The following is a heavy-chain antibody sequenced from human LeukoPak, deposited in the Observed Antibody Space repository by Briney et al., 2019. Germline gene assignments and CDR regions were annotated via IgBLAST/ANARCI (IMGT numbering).Heavy chain of an antibody. Sequence: SETLSLTCTVSGGSVSSGSSYWSWIRQPPGKGLEWIGYIYYSGSTNYNPSLKSRVTISVDTSKNQFSLKLSSVTAADTAVYYCARGPYDSSRDWGQGTLVTISS. CDR3: ARGPYDSSRD. CDR2: IYYSGST. CDR1: GGSVSSGSSY. J-gene: IGHJ4*02. D-gene: IGHD3-22*01. V-gene: IGHV4-61*01.